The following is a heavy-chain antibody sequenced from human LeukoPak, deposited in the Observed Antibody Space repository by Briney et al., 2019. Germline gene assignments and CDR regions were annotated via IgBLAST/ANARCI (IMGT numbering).Heavy chain of an antibody. CDR1: GGSISSGGYS. CDR3: ASSPGVAYYYYYGMDV. CDR2: IYYSGST. Sequence: PSQTLSLTCAVSGGSISSGGYSWSWIRQPPGKGLEWIGYIYYSGSTNYNPSLKSRVTISVDTSKNQFSLKLSSVTAADTAVYYCASSPGVAYYYYYGMDVWGQGTTVTVS. V-gene: IGHV4-30-4*07. J-gene: IGHJ6*02. D-gene: IGHD2-15*01.